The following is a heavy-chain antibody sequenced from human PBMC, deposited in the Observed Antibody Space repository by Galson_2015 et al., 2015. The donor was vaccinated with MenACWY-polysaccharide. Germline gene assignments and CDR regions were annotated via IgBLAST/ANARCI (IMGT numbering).Heavy chain of an antibody. J-gene: IGHJ6*02. CDR1: GFTFSNAW. CDR3: TTDSSSWYPVDV. CDR2: IKSKTDGGTT. Sequence: SLRLSCAASGFTFSNAWMSWVRQAPGKGLEWVGRIKSKTDGGTTDYAAPVKGRFTISRDDSKNTLYLQMNSLKTEDTAVYYCTTDSSSWYPVDVWGQGTTVTVSS. D-gene: IGHD6-13*01. V-gene: IGHV3-15*01.